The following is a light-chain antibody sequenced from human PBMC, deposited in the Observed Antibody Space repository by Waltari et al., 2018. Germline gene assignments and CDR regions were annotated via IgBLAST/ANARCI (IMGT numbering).Light chain of an antibody. J-gene: IGLJ3*02. Sequence: QTVVTQEPSLSVSPGGTVTLTCALSSGSLSTTSYATWYQQTPGQAPRAPGYTANARSSGVPDRYAGSILGNTAALTITGAQADDESDYYCALYMGSGIWVFGGGTRLTVL. CDR3: ALYMGSGIWV. CDR1: SGSLSTTSY. CDR2: TAN. V-gene: IGLV8-61*01.